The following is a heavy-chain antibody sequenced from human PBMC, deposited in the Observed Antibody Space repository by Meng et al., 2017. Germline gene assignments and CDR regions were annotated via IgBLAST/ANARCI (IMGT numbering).Heavy chain of an antibody. CDR2: MNPNSGNT. J-gene: IGHJ4*02. Sequence: VQLVHDRAEVKKHGASLKFSFKASGYTFTSYDINWVRQATGQGLEWMGWMNPNSGNTGYAQKFQGRVTMTRNTSISTAYMELSSLRSEDTAVYYCARVRGSGSLGIFDYWGQGTLVTVSS. V-gene: IGHV1-8*01. CDR1: GYTFTSYD. CDR3: ARVRGSGSLGIFDY. D-gene: IGHD3-10*01.